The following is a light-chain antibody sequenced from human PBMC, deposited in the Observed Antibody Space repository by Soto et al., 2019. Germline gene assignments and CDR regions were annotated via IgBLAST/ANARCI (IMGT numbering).Light chain of an antibody. J-gene: IGKJ1*01. CDR1: QSVSSN. CDR2: GAS. V-gene: IGKV3-15*01. CDR3: QQYNNWPQT. Sequence: IVMTQSPATLSVYPGERATLSCRASQSVSSNLAWYQQKPGQAPRLLIYGASTRATGIPARFSGSGSGTEFTLTISSLQSEDFAVYYCQQYNNWPQTFGQVSNVDNK.